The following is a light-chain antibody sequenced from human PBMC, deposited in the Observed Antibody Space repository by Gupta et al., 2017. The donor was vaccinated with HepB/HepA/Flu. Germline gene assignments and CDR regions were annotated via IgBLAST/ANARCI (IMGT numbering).Light chain of an antibody. V-gene: IGLV3-27*01. Sequence: SYELTQPSSVSVSPGQTARITCSGDVLAKKYARWSQQQSGQAPVLVIYKDSERPSGIPERFSGSSSGTTVTLTISGAQVEDDADYYCYSAADNNLDVVFGGGTKLTVL. CDR2: KDS. J-gene: IGLJ2*01. CDR1: VLAKKY. CDR3: YSAADNNLDVV.